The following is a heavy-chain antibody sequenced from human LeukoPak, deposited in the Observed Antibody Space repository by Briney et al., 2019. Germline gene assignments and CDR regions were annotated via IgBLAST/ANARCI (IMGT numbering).Heavy chain of an antibody. V-gene: IGHV3-48*01. J-gene: IGHJ6*02. CDR2: ISSSTSTI. CDR3: ARDLRQLWPSYHGMDV. D-gene: IGHD5-18*01. Sequence: PGGSLRLSCAASGFTFSSYTTNWVRQAPGKGLEWVSYISSSTSTIYYADSVKGRFTISRDNAKNSLYLQVNSLRAEDTAVYYCARDLRQLWPSYHGMDVWGQGTTVTVSS. CDR1: GFTFSSYT.